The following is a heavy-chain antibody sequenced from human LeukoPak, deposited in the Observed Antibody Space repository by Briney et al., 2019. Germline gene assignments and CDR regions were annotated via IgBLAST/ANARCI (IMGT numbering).Heavy chain of an antibody. V-gene: IGHV3-7*01. CDR3: ARVGLKGPWFDP. Sequence: GGSLRLSCAASGFIFSSYWMSWVRPAPGKGLEWVANIKQDGSEKYYVDSVKGRFTISRDNAKNSLYLQMNSLRAEDTAVYYCARVGLKGPWFDPWGQGTLVTVSS. CDR2: IKQDGSEK. J-gene: IGHJ5*02. CDR1: GFIFSSYW.